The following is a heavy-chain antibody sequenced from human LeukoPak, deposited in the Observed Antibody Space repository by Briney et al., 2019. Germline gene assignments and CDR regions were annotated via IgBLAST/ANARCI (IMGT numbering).Heavy chain of an antibody. CDR3: ARALTAGVRGSPPQDPIDY. Sequence: SVKVSCKASGGTFSSYAISWVRQAPGQGLEWMGRIIPILGIANYAQKFQGRVTITADKSTSTAYMELSSLRSEDTAVYYCARALTAGVRGSPPQDPIDYWGQGTLVTVSS. J-gene: IGHJ4*02. CDR2: IIPILGIA. CDR1: GGTFSSYA. D-gene: IGHD3-10*01. V-gene: IGHV1-69*04.